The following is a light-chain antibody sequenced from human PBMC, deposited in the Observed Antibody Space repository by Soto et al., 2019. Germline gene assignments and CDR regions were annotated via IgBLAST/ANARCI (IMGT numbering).Light chain of an antibody. V-gene: IGLV4-69*01. J-gene: IGLJ2*01. CDR2: LNSDGSH. CDR3: QTWGTGILV. Sequence: QSVLTQSPSASASLGASVKLTCTLSSGHSSYAIAWPQQQPEKGPRYLMKLNSDGSHREGDGIPDRFSGSSSGAERYLTISSLQSEDEADYYCQTWGTGILVFGGGTKLTVL. CDR1: SGHSSYA.